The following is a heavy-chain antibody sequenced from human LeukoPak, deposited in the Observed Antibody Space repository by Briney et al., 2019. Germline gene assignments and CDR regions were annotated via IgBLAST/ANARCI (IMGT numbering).Heavy chain of an antibody. CDR2: ISTDNGNT. V-gene: IGHV1-18*04. D-gene: IGHD5-18*01. CDR3: ARAYSYGYGPLDY. CDR1: GYSFTSYG. J-gene: IGHJ4*02. Sequence: GSVRVSCKSSGYSFTSYGINWVRQAPGQGLEWMGWISTDNGNTDYAQNLQGRVTMTTDTSTSTAYMEVRSLRSDDTAVYYCARAYSYGYGPLDYWGQGTLVTVSS.